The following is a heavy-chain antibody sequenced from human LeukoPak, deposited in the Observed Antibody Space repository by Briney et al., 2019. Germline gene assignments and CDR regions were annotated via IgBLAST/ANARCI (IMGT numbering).Heavy chain of an antibody. Sequence: GGSLRLSCAASGFTFSSYAMSWVRQAPGKGLEWVSAISGSGGSTYYADSVKGRFTISRDNSKNTLYLQMNSLRAEDTAVYYCAKDGGRSVNGDLLWGQEPLVTVSS. V-gene: IGHV3-23*01. D-gene: IGHD4-17*01. CDR2: ISGSGGST. J-gene: IGHJ4*02. CDR3: AKDGGRSVNGDLL. CDR1: GFTFSSYA.